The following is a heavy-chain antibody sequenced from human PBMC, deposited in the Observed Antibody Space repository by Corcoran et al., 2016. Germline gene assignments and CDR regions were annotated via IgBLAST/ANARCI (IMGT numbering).Heavy chain of an antibody. V-gene: IGHV3-21*01. CDR2: ISSSSSYI. CDR1: GFTFSSSS. Sequence: EVQLVESGGGLVKPGGSLRPSCSASGFTFSSSSMNWVRQDQGKGLEWVPSISSSSSYIYYADSVKGRFTISRDNAKNSLYLQMNSLRADDTAVYYCVRAIFGLLRYGMDVWGQGTTVTGSS. J-gene: IGHJ6*02. D-gene: IGHD3-3*01. CDR3: VRAIFGLLRYGMDV.